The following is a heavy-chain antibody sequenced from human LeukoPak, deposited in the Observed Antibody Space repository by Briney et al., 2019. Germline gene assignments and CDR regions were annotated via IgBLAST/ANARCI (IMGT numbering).Heavy chain of an antibody. CDR1: GYTFTSYG. Sequence: GASVKVSCKASGYTFTSYGISWVRQAPGQGLEWMGWISAYNGNTNYAQKLQGRVTMTTDTSTSTAYMELSSLRSEDTAVYYCARNPESLGYCSGGSCYPEDNWFDPWGQGTLVTVSS. CDR2: ISAYNGNT. V-gene: IGHV1-18*01. J-gene: IGHJ5*02. D-gene: IGHD2-15*01. CDR3: ARNPESLGYCSGGSCYPEDNWFDP.